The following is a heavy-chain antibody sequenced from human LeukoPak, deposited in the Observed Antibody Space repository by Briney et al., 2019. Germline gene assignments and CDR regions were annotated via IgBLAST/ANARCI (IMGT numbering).Heavy chain of an antibody. Sequence: PSQTLSLTCTVSGGSISSGSTDWGWTRHPAGKGLRWVGRIFTSGATNSNPSLKSRVTISEDTSKNQCSLKLSSVTAADTAVYYCAKEFLPHQDNSGYYYAPPYRYGMDVWGQGTTVTVSS. V-gene: IGHV4-61*02. D-gene: IGHD3-22*01. CDR2: IFTSGAT. CDR3: AKEFLPHQDNSGYYYAPPYRYGMDV. CDR1: GGSISSGSTD. J-gene: IGHJ6*02.